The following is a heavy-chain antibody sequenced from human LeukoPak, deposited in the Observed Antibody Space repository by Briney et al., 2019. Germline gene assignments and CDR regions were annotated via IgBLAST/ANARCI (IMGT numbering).Heavy chain of an antibody. J-gene: IGHJ6*02. Sequence: GGSLRLSCAASGFTFSDYTMNWVRQAPGKGLEWVSSITSSGYIYYVDSVKGRFTVSRDNAKSSLFLQMSSLRVEDTAVYYCGRDRGYCSGGTCYYYGKDVGGQGTTVTVSS. CDR3: GRDRGYCSGGTCYYYGKDV. CDR1: GFTFSDYT. V-gene: IGHV3-69-1*01. CDR2: ITSSGYI. D-gene: IGHD2-15*01.